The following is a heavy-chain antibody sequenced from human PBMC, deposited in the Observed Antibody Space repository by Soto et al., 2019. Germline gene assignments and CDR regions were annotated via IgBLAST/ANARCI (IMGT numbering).Heavy chain of an antibody. CDR1: GGSFSGYY. CDR3: ARGAHWFDP. V-gene: IGHV4-34*01. J-gene: IGHJ5*02. CDR2: IYHSGST. Sequence: SETLSLTCAVYGGSFSGYYWSWIRQPPGKGLEWIGEIYHSGSTNYNPSLKSRVTISVDTSKNQFSLKLSSVTAADTAVYYCARGAHWFDPWGQGTLVTVSS.